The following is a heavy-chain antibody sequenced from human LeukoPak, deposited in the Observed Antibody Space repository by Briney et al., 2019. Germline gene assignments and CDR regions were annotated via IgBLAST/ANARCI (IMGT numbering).Heavy chain of an antibody. CDR2: IISSGSTI. V-gene: IGHV3-48*04. D-gene: IGHD3-22*01. J-gene: IGHJ4*02. CDR1: GFTFSAYS. CDR3: ARGRNGYYFDY. Sequence: GGSLRLSCAASGFTFSAYSRNWVRQAPGKGLEWISDIISSGSTIKYADSVKGRFTISRDNAKNSLYLQMNSLRAEDTAVYYCARGRNGYYFDYWGQGTLVTVSS.